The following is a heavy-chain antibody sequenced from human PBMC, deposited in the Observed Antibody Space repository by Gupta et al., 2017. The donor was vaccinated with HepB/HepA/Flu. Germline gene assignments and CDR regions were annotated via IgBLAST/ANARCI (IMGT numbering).Heavy chain of an antibody. CDR3: AGNYSNSAVDV. D-gene: IGHD3-10*01. V-gene: IGHV3-30*03. CDR1: GLIFKNFA. Sequence: QVHPVQSGGGVVQPGSSLRLACAASGLIFKNFAMHCVRQAPGRGLEWVAVISSDGSNTYYGDSVKGRFTISRDNSNSTLYLQMNSLTIDDSALYFCAGNYSNSAVDVWGQGTTVTVSS. CDR2: ISSDGSNT. J-gene: IGHJ6*02.